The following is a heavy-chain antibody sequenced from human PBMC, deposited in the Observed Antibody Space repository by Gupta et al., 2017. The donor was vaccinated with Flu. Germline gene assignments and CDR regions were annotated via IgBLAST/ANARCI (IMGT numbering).Heavy chain of an antibody. V-gene: IGHV4-61*02. CDR2: IYTSGST. Sequence: QVQLQESGPGLVKPSQTLSLTCTVSGGSISSGSYYWSWIRQPAGKGLEWIGRIYTSGSTNYNPSLKSRVTIAVDTSKNQFSLKLSSVTAAETAVYYCARGSGYCSSTSCYPAVGMDVWGQGTTVTVSS. D-gene: IGHD2-2*01. J-gene: IGHJ6*02. CDR3: ARGSGYCSSTSCYPAVGMDV. CDR1: GGSISSGSYY.